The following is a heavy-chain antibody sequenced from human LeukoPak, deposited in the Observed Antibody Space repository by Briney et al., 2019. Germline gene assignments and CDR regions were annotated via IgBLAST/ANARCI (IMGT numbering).Heavy chain of an antibody. D-gene: IGHD6-25*01. CDR3: ATKKTTPRSGFDY. J-gene: IGHJ4*02. Sequence: PPETLSLTCAVSGVSISNYYLSWIRQPPGKGLEWIGHIYFIGNTNYNASLKSRVTISLDTSKNPFSLKLTSVTAADTAIFYCATKKTTPRSGFDYWGQGTLVTVSS. CDR2: IYFIGNT. CDR1: GVSISNYY. V-gene: IGHV4-59*01.